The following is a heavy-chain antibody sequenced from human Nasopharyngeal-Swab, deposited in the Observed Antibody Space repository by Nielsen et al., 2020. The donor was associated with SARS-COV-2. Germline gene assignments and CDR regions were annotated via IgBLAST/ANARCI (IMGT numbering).Heavy chain of an antibody. J-gene: IGHJ6*03. D-gene: IGHD4-17*01. Sequence: LHAPGLGWKWMGGIIPIFGTANYAQKFQGRVTITADKSTSTAYMELSSLRSEDTAVYYCARVGDYTGYYYYYMDVWGKGTTVTVSS. CDR2: IIPIFGTA. CDR3: ARVGDYTGYYYYYMDV. V-gene: IGHV1-69*06.